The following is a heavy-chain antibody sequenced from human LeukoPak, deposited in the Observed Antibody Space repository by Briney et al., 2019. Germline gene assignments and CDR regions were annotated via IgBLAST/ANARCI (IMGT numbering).Heavy chain of an antibody. CDR3: ARDVHGDYGSGWFDP. V-gene: IGHV1-69*05. CDR1: GGTFNNSA. Sequence: SVKVSCKTSGGTFNNSAISWVRQAPGQGLEWLGGIMPLFGTAGYAQEFQGRVAITKDESTRTVYLELTSLTSDDTAVYYCARDVHGDYGSGWFDPWGQGTLVSVPS. J-gene: IGHJ5*02. CDR2: IMPLFGTA. D-gene: IGHD4-17*01.